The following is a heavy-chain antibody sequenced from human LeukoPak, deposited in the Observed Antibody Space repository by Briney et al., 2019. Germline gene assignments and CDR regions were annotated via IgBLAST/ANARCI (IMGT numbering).Heavy chain of an antibody. CDR1: GFTFSNAW. CDR2: IKSKTDGGTT. Sequence: GGSLRLSCAASGFTFSNAWMSWVRQAPGKGLEWVGRIKSKTDGGTTDYAAPVKGRFTISRDDSKNTLYLQMNSLKTEDTAVYYCTTVSDFWSGYEGSRYFDYWGQGTLVTVSS. J-gene: IGHJ4*02. CDR3: TTVSDFWSGYEGSRYFDY. V-gene: IGHV3-15*01. D-gene: IGHD3-3*01.